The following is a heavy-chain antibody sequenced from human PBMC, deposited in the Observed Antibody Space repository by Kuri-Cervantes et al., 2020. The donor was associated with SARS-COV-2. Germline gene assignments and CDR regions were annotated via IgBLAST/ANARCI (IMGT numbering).Heavy chain of an antibody. V-gene: IGHV3-30*01. Sequence: GGSLRLSCAASGLTFSSYAMHWVRQAPGKGLEWVAVISYDGSNKYYADSVKGRFTISRDNSKNTLHLQMNTLKTEDTAMFYCARDASYSGSYGSFQHWGQGTLVTVSS. CDR1: GLTFSSYA. D-gene: IGHD1-26*01. J-gene: IGHJ1*01. CDR2: ISYDGSNK. CDR3: ARDASYSGSYGSFQH.